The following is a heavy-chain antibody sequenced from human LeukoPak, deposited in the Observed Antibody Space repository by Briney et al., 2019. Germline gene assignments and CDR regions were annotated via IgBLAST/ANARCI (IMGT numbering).Heavy chain of an antibody. CDR3: AREIFYDFWSGPDY. V-gene: IGHV3-30*02. Sequence: PGGSLRLSCAASGFTFSSYGMHWVRQAPGKGLEWVAFIRYDGSNKYYADSVKGRFTISRDNSKNTLYLQMNSLRADDTAVYYCAREIFYDFWSGPDYWGQGTLVTVSS. CDR1: GFTFSSYG. D-gene: IGHD3-3*01. J-gene: IGHJ4*02. CDR2: IRYDGSNK.